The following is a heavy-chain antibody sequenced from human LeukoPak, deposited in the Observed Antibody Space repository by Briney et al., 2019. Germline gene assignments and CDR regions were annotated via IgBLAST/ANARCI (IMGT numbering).Heavy chain of an antibody. CDR3: VKEYHSRGFGAYFDY. J-gene: IGHJ4*02. CDR1: KFTFSHYG. Sequence: GGSLRLSCTAPKFTFSHYGMQWVRQAPGKGLEWVAVISSDGSIKVYADSVKGRFTLSRDNSINTVDLQMNSLRAEDTAVYYCVKEYHSRGFGAYFDYWGQGTLVTVSS. CDR2: ISSDGSIK. D-gene: IGHD3-3*01. V-gene: IGHV3-30*18.